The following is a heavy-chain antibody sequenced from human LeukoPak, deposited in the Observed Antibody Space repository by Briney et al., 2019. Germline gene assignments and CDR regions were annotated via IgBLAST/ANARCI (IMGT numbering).Heavy chain of an antibody. V-gene: IGHV4-4*07. CDR1: GGSISSYY. D-gene: IGHD3-22*01. J-gene: IGHJ4*02. Sequence: SSETLSLTCTVSGGSISSYYWSWIRQPAGKGLEWIGRIYTSGSTNYNPSLKSRVTMSVDTSKNQFSLKLSSVTAADTAVYYCARNMGSGYYYLFDYWGQGTLVTVSS. CDR2: IYTSGST. CDR3: ARNMGSGYYYLFDY.